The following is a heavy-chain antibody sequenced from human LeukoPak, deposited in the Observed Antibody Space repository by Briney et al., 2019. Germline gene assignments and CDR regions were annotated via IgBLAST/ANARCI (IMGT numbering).Heavy chain of an antibody. J-gene: IGHJ6*03. D-gene: IGHD5-24*01. Sequence: GASVKVSCKASGYTFTSYYMHWVRQAPGQGLEWMGIINPSGGSTSYAQKFQGRVTMTRDMSTSTVYMELSSLRSEDTAVYYCARDRQRWLQLLHYYYMDVWGKGTTVTVSS. CDR2: INPSGGST. CDR3: ARDRQRWLQLLHYYYMDV. V-gene: IGHV1-46*01. CDR1: GYTFTSYY.